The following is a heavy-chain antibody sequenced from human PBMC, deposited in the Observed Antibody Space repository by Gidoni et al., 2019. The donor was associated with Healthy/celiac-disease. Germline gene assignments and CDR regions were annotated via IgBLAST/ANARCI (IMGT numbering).Heavy chain of an antibody. Sequence: EVQLVESGGGLVQPGRSLRLSCAASGFTFDDYAMHWVRQAPGKGLGWVSGISWNSGSIGYADSVKGRFTISRDNAKNSPYLQMNSLRAEDTALYYCAKAGPGIAAADPYYYGMDVWGQGTTVTVSS. D-gene: IGHD6-13*01. CDR3: AKAGPGIAAADPYYYGMDV. CDR2: ISWNSGSI. J-gene: IGHJ6*02. CDR1: GFTFDDYA. V-gene: IGHV3-9*01.